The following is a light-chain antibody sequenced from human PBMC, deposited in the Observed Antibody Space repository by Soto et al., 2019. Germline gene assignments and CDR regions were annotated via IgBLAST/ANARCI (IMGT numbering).Light chain of an antibody. CDR2: DAS. V-gene: IGKV1-5*01. J-gene: IGKJ1*01. CDR3: QQLNSYPRT. CDR1: QSISGW. Sequence: DIQMTQSPSTLSASVGDRVTITCRASQSISGWLAWYQQKPGKAPKLLIYDASSLESGVPSRFSGSGSGTEFTLTISSLQPDDLATYYCQQLNSYPRTFGQGTKVEI.